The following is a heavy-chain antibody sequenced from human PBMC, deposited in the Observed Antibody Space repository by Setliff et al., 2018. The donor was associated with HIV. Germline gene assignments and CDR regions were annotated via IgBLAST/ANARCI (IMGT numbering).Heavy chain of an antibody. Sequence: SETLSLTCTVSGGSISSYYWSWIRQPPGKGLEWIGYIYYSGSTNYNPSLKSRVTISVDTSKNHFSLKVTSMTAADTAVYYCARDFCSSTTCTNWFHPWGQGTLVTVSS. CDR3: ARDFCSSTTCTNWFHP. CDR1: GGSISSYY. D-gene: IGHD2-2*01. J-gene: IGHJ5*02. V-gene: IGHV4-59*12. CDR2: IYYSGST.